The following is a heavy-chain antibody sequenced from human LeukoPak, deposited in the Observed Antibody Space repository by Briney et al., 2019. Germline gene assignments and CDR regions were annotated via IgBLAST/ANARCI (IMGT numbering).Heavy chain of an antibody. V-gene: IGHV3-11*04. CDR1: GFTFSDYY. CDR2: ISSSGSTI. D-gene: IGHD2-15*01. Sequence: GGSLRLSCAASGFTFSDYYMSWIRQAQGKGLEWVSYISSSGSTIYYADSVKGRFTISRDNAKNSLYLQMNSLRAEDTAVYYCARETVVAATPYYYYYYMDVWGKGTTVTVSS. CDR3: ARETVVAATPYYYYYYMDV. J-gene: IGHJ6*03.